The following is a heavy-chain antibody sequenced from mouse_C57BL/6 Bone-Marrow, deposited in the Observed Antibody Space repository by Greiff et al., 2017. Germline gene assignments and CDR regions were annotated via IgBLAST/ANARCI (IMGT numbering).Heavy chain of an antibody. V-gene: IGHV1-59*01. CDR1: GYTFTSYW. D-gene: IGHD2-2*01. J-gene: IGHJ4*01. CDR2: IDPSDSYT. CDR3: ASSIYYGYDDAMDY. Sequence: QVQLQQPGAELVRPGTSVKLSCKASGYTFTSYWMHWVKQRPGQGLEWIGVIDPSDSYTNYNQKFKGKATLTVDTSSSTAYMQLSSLTSEDSAVYYCASSIYYGYDDAMDYWGQGTSVTVSS.